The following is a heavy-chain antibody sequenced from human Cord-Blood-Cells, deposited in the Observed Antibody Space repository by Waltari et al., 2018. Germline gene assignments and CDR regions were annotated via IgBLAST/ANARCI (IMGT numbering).Heavy chain of an antibody. Sequence: QVQLQESGPGLVKPSETLSHTCTVSGYSISSRSYWGSIRHPPGKGLEWIGSIYHSGSTYYNPSLKSRVTISVDTSKNQFSLKLSSVTAADTAVYYCARGRVYDIVVVPAAKGAFDIWGQGTMVTVSS. D-gene: IGHD2-2*01. CDR1: GYSISSRSY. CDR3: ARGRVYDIVVVPAAKGAFDI. J-gene: IGHJ3*02. V-gene: IGHV4-38-2*02. CDR2: IYHSGST.